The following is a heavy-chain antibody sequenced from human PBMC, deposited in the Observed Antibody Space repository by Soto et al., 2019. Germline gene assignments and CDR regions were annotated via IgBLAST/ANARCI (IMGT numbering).Heavy chain of an antibody. J-gene: IGHJ6*03. V-gene: IGHV4-39*01. Sequence: SETLSLTCTVSGGSISSSSYYWGWIRQPPGKGLEWIGSIYYSGSTYYNPSLKSRVTISVDTSKNQFSLKLSSVTAADTAVYYCASDLRQWPHYYMDVWGKGTTVTVSS. CDR3: ASDLRQWPHYYMDV. CDR1: GGSISSSSYY. CDR2: IYYSGST. D-gene: IGHD6-19*01.